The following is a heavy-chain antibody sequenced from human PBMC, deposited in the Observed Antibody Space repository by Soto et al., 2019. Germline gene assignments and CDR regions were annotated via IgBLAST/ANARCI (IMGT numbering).Heavy chain of an antibody. CDR2: ISGSGGST. V-gene: IGHV3-23*01. CDR3: AKDGIAVAGTVYYYGMDV. Sequence: GSLRLSCAASGFTFSSYAMSWVRQAPGRGLEWVSAISGSGGSTYYADSVKGRFTISRDNSKNTLYLQMNSLRAEDTAVYYCAKDGIAVAGTVYYYGMDVWGQGTTVTVSS. D-gene: IGHD6-19*01. J-gene: IGHJ6*02. CDR1: GFTFSSYA.